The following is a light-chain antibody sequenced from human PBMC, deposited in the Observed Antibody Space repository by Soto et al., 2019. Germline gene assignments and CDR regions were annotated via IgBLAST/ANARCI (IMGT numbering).Light chain of an antibody. CDR1: SSNIGAGCE. J-gene: IGLJ1*01. CDR2: GNT. Sequence: QSVLTQPPSVSGAPGQRVTISCTGCSSNIGAGCEVHWYQHLPGKAPKLLIYGNTNRPSGVPDRFSGSKSGTSASLAITGLQAEDEADYYCQSYDSSLSAPYVFGGGTKLTVL. V-gene: IGLV1-40*01. CDR3: QSYDSSLSAPYV.